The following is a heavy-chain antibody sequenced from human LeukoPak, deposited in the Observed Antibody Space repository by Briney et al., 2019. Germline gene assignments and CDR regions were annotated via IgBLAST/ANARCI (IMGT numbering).Heavy chain of an antibody. J-gene: IGHJ4*02. CDR2: INPSGGST. Sequence: ASAKVPCKASGYTFTSYYMHWVRQAPGQGLEWMGIINPSGGSTSYAQKFQGRVTMTRDTSTSTVYMELSSLRSEDTAVYYCARWGSGNMGGVDYWGQGTLVTVSS. CDR3: ARWGSGNMGGVDY. CDR1: GYTFTSYY. D-gene: IGHD3-10*01. V-gene: IGHV1-46*01.